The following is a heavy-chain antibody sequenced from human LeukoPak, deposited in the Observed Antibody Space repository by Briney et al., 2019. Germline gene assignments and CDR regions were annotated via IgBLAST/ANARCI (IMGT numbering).Heavy chain of an antibody. Sequence: GGSLRLSCAASGFTLSSYWMSWVRQAPGKGLEWVANIKQDGSEKYYVNSVKGRFTISRDNAKNTLYLQMNSLRAEDTAVYYCARSGGYCSSTSCRYNWFDPWGQGTLVTVSS. V-gene: IGHV3-7*01. CDR1: GFTLSSYW. CDR2: IKQDGSEK. CDR3: ARSGGYCSSTSCRYNWFDP. J-gene: IGHJ5*02. D-gene: IGHD2-2*01.